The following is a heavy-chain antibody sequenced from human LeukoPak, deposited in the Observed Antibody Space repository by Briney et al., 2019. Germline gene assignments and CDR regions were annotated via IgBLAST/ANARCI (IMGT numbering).Heavy chain of an antibody. CDR1: GGSFSGYY. V-gene: IGHV4-34*01. D-gene: IGHD1-1*01. CDR3: TRQRAFEVLDY. CDR2: INHSGNT. Sequence: SETLSLTCAVYGGSFSGYYWNWIRQPPGKGLEWIGEINHSGNTNYNPSLKSRVTISVDTSKNQFSLKLSSVTAADSAVYYCTRQRAFEVLDYWGQGTLVTVSS. J-gene: IGHJ4*02.